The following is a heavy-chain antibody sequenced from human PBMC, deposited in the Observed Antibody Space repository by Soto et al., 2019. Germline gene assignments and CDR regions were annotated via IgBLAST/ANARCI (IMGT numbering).Heavy chain of an antibody. Sequence: SETLSLTCTVSGGSISSGGYYWSWIRQHPGKGLEWIGYIYYSGSTYYNPSLKSRVTISVDTSKNQFSLKLSSVTAADTAVYYCAREPGAAAGTFQYYFDDWGQGTLVTVAS. CDR3: AREPGAAAGTFQYYFDD. V-gene: IGHV4-31*03. D-gene: IGHD6-13*01. J-gene: IGHJ4*02. CDR1: GGSISSGGYY. CDR2: IYYSGST.